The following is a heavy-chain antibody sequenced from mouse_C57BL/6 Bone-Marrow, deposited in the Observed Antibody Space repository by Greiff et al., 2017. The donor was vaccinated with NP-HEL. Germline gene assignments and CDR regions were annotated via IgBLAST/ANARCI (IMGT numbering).Heavy chain of an antibody. D-gene: IGHD2-5*01. J-gene: IGHJ4*01. CDR3: ARVSNYEDYAMDY. V-gene: IGHV5-16*01. CDR2: INYDGSST. Sequence: EVKVEESEGGLVQPGSSMKLSCTASGFTFSDYYMAWVRQVPEKGLEWVANINYDGSSTYYLDSLKSRFIISRDNAKNILYLRMSSLKSEDTATYYCARVSNYEDYAMDYWGQGTSVTVSS. CDR1: GFTFSDYY.